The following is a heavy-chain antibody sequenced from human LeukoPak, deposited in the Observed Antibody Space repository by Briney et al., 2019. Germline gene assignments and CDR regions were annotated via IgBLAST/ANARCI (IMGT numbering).Heavy chain of an antibody. V-gene: IGHV4-39*01. D-gene: IGHD2-15*01. Sequence: SETLSLTCTVSGGSISDSSYYWGWIRQPPGKGLEYIGSINYAGTTYFSPFLKSRVTISVDTSRNQFSLRLSSVTAAGTAVYFCARASITYCSGGSCFSSRFDPWGQGSLVTVSS. CDR1: GGSISDSSYY. J-gene: IGHJ5*02. CDR3: ARASITYCSGGSCFSSRFDP. CDR2: INYAGTT.